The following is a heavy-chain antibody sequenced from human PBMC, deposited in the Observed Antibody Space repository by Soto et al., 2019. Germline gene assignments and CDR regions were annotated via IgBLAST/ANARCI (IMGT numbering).Heavy chain of an antibody. CDR2: IKQDGSEK. CDR1: GFTFSSYW. D-gene: IGHD3-16*02. V-gene: IGHV3-7*01. J-gene: IGHJ4*02. CDR3: ARDFMITFGGVIVHYYSDY. Sequence: GSLRLSCAASGFTFSSYWMSWVRQAPGKGLEWVANIKQDGSEKYYVDSVKGRFTISRDNAKNSLYLQMNSLRAEDTAVYYCARDFMITFGGVIVHYYSDYWGQGTLVTVSS.